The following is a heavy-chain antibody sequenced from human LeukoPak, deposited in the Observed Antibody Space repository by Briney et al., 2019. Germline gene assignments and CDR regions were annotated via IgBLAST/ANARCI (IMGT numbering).Heavy chain of an antibody. CDR2: IYYSGST. CDR3: ARNLNVAMAGYFDY. CDR1: GGSISSYY. V-gene: IGHV4-59*12. Sequence: PSETLSLTCTVSGGSISSYYWSWIRQPPGKGLEWIGYIYYSGSTYYNPSLKSRVTISVDTSKNQFSLNLTSVTAADTAVYYCARNLNVAMAGYFDYWGQGTLVTVSS. D-gene: IGHD6-19*01. J-gene: IGHJ4*02.